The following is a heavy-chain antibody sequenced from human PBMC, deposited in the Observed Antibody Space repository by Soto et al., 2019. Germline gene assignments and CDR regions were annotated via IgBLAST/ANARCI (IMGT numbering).Heavy chain of an antibody. CDR1: GFSLSTSGVG. CDR3: AHQTRPYYYGSGGYSGFDY. CDR2: IYWDDDK. V-gene: IGHV2-5*02. Sequence: QITLKESGPTLVKPTQTLTLTCTFSGFSLSTSGVGVGWIRQPPGKALEWLALIYWDDDKRYSPSLKSRLTIPNDTSKNQVVLTMTNMDPVNTATYYCAHQTRPYYYGSGGYSGFDYGGEGTLVTVSS. J-gene: IGHJ4*02. D-gene: IGHD3-10*01.